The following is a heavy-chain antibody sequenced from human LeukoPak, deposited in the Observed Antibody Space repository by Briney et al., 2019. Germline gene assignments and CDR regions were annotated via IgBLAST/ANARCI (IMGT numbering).Heavy chain of an antibody. V-gene: IGHV4-30-4*01. CDR2: IYYSGST. J-gene: IGHJ4*02. Sequence: SETLSLTCTVSGGSISSGDYYWSWIRQPPGKGLEWIGYIYYSGSTYYNPSLKSRVTISVDTSKNQFSLKLSSVTAADTAVYYCARGIRKNYDFWSGRSYYFDYWAREPWSPSPQ. CDR3: ARGIRKNYDFWSGRSYYFDY. CDR1: GGSISSGDYY. D-gene: IGHD3-3*01.